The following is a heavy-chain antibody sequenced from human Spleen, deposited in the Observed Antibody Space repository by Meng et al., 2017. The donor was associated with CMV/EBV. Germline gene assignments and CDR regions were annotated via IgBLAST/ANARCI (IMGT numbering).Heavy chain of an antibody. V-gene: IGHV3-30*19. CDR2: IAFDGSNK. CDR3: ARGSDY. J-gene: IGHJ4*02. Sequence: GESLKISCAASGFTFSSYGMHWVRQAPGKGLEWVAVIAFDGSNKYYSDSVTGRFTISRDNSKNTLYLQMNNLRVEDTAVYYCARGSDYWGQGTLVTVSS. CDR1: GFTFSSYG.